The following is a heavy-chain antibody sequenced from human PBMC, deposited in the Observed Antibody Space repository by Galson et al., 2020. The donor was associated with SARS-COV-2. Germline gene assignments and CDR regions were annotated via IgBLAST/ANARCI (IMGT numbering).Heavy chain of an antibody. J-gene: IGHJ5*02. CDR1: GYTLTELS. Sequence: GESLKISCKVSGYTLTELSMHWVRQAPGKGLEWMGGFDPEDGETIYAQKFQGRVTMTEDTSTDTAYMELSSLRSEDTAVYYCATAPTFGEPYCFDAWGQGTLVTVSS. CDR2: FDPEDGET. CDR3: ATAPTFGEPYCFDA. D-gene: IGHD3-3*01. V-gene: IGHV1-24*01.